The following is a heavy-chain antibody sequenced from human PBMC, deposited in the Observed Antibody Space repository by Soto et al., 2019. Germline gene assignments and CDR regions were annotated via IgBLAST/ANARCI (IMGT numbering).Heavy chain of an antibody. Sequence: GASVKVSCKASGGTFSSYAISWVRQAPGQGLEWMGGIIPIFGTANYAQKFQGRVTITADESTSTAYMELSSLRSEDTAVYYCATRLATPINNWFDPWGQGTLVTVSS. V-gene: IGHV1-69*13. CDR2: IIPIFGTA. J-gene: IGHJ5*02. CDR1: GGTFSSYA. CDR3: ATRLATPINNWFDP.